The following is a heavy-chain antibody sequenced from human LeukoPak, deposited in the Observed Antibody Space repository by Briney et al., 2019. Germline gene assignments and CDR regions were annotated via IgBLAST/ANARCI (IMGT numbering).Heavy chain of an antibody. D-gene: IGHD3-10*01. CDR1: GYTFTGYY. J-gene: IGHJ4*02. CDR2: INPNSGGT. V-gene: IGHV1-2*02. CDR3: ARGPSSITRGYFDY. Sequence: ASVKVSCKASGYTFTGYYMHWVRQAPGQGLEWMGWINPNSGGTNYAQKFQGRVTMTRDTSISTAYMELSRLRSDDTAVYYCARGPSSITRGYFDYWGQGTLVTVSS.